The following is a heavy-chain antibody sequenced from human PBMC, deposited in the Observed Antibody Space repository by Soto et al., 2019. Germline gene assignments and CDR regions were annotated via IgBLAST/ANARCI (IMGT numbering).Heavy chain of an antibody. CDR2: ISYDGSNK. CDR1: GFTFSSYG. V-gene: IGHV3-30*18. D-gene: IGHD6-19*01. CDR3: AKGSRYSSGWYLFDY. Sequence: QVQLVESGGGVVQPGRSLRLSCAASGFTFSSYGMHWVRQAPGKGLEWVAVISYDGSNKYYADSVKGRFTISRDNSKNTLYLQMNSLRAKDTAVYYCAKGSRYSSGWYLFDYWGQGTLVTVSS. J-gene: IGHJ4*02.